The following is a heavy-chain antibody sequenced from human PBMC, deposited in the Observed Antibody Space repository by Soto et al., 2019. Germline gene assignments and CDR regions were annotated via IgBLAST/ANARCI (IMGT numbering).Heavy chain of an antibody. V-gene: IGHV3-23*01. J-gene: IGHJ5*02. CDR3: AKDPSYYDFWSGPGGWFGP. CDR1: GFAFSSFA. Sequence: GGSLRLSCAASGFAFSSFAMSWVRQAPGKGLEWVSSISGSGESTYYADSVKGRFTISRDSSKNTLYLQLNNLRAEDTALYYCAKDPSYYDFWSGPGGWFGPWGQGTLVTVSS. D-gene: IGHD3-3*01. CDR2: ISGSGEST.